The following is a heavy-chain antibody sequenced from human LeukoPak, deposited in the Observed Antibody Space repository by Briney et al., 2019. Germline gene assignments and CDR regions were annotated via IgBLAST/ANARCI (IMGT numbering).Heavy chain of an antibody. J-gene: IGHJ6*02. D-gene: IGHD4-23*01. V-gene: IGHV1-24*01. CDR3: AILPLTVVTPLDV. Sequence: ASVKVSCKVSGHSLAELAMHWVRQAPGKGLEWVGGFDPEEGETFYAQEVLGRVSMTEDTSTDTAYMELSSLTSEDTAVYNCAILPLTVVTPLDVRGQGTTVTVSS. CDR2: FDPEEGET. CDR1: GHSLAELA.